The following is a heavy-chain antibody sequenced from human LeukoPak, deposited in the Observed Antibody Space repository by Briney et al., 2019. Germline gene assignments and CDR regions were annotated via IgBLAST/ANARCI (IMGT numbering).Heavy chain of an antibody. CDR3: ARQNRIAVSGTFDY. J-gene: IGHJ4*02. V-gene: IGHV5-51*01. CDR1: GYSFTSYW. D-gene: IGHD6-19*01. CDR2: ISPGDSDT. Sequence: PGESLKISCKGSGYSFTSYWIGWVRQMPGKGLEWMGIISPGDSDTRYSPFFQGQVTISADKSISTVYLQWSSLRASDTAMYYCARQNRIAVSGTFDYWGQGTLITVSS.